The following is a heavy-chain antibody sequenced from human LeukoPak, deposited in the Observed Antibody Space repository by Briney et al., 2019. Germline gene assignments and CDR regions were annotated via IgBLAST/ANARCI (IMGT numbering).Heavy chain of an antibody. CDR1: GFTFTEYY. V-gene: IGHV1-2*02. D-gene: IGHD3-22*01. CDR2: INPHSGGT. CDR3: ARIYYFDTNGYGAYFDS. Sequence: ASVKASCKASGFTFTEYYIHWVRQAPGQGLEWMGWINPHSGGTNSAEKFQDRFTMTRDTSVSTVYMELGRLRHDDTAIYYCARIYYFDTNGYGAYFDSWGQGTLLTVSS. J-gene: IGHJ4*02.